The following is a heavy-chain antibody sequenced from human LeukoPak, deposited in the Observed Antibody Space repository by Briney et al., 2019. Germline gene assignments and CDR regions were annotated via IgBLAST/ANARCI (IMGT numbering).Heavy chain of an antibody. V-gene: IGHV3-21*04. CDR3: AKAYTYDSSGYYYN. Sequence: GGSLRLSCAASGFAFSSYSMNWVRQAPGKGLEWVSSISSSSSYIYYADSVKGRFTISRDNAKNSLYLQMNSLRAEDTAVYYCAKAYTYDSSGYYYNWGQGTLVTVSS. CDR2: ISSSSSYI. D-gene: IGHD3-22*01. CDR1: GFAFSSYS. J-gene: IGHJ4*02.